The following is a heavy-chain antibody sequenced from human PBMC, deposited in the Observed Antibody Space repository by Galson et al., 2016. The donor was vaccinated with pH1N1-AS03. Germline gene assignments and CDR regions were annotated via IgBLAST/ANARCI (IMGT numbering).Heavy chain of an antibody. CDR1: GFTFSRYW. V-gene: IGHV3-74*01. J-gene: IGHJ4*02. CDR3: ARDVGSPDDY. Sequence: SLSLSCAASGFTFSRYWMHWVRQAPGKGLVWVSHINEDGSTTRYADSVKGRFTISRDNSESTLYLQMNRRGEDDTAVYYCARDVGSPDDYWGQGTLVTVSS. CDR2: INEDGSTT. D-gene: IGHD2-15*01.